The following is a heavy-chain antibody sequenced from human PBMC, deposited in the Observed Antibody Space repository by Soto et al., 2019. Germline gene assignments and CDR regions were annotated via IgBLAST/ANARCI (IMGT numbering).Heavy chain of an antibody. CDR3: ARSGRSGGDY. V-gene: IGHV3-21*01. Sequence: LRLSCAAAGFTFSSYSMNWVRQAPGKGLEWVSSISSSSSYIYYADSVKGRFTISRDNAKNSLYLQMNSLRAEDTAVYYCARSGRSGGDYWGQGTLVTVSS. CDR2: ISSSSSYI. CDR1: GFTFSSYS. J-gene: IGHJ4*02.